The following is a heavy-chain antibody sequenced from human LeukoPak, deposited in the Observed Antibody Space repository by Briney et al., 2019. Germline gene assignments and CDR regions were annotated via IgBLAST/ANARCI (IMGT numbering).Heavy chain of an antibody. V-gene: IGHV4-59*08. Sequence: SETLSLICTVSGDSISRYHGSWLRQPPGKGLMWIGYIYYSGSTNYNPSLKSRVTISVDTSKNQFSLKLSSVTAADTAVYYCARQGDYRYPFDSWGQGTLVTVSS. CDR1: GDSISRYH. D-gene: IGHD3-16*02. J-gene: IGHJ4*02. CDR2: IYYSGST. CDR3: ARQGDYRYPFDS.